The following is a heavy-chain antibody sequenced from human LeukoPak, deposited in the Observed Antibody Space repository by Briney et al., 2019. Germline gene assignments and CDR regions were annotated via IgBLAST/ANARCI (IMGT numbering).Heavy chain of an antibody. D-gene: IGHD2-15*01. Sequence: ASVKVSCKASGYTFTGYYMHWVRQAPGQGLEWMGWINPNSGGTNYAQKFQGRVTMTRDTSISTAYMELSRLRSDDTAVYYCARGRYCSGGSCYDPWDYYYYMDVWGKGTTVTISS. J-gene: IGHJ6*03. V-gene: IGHV1-2*02. CDR1: GYTFTGYY. CDR3: ARGRYCSGGSCYDPWDYYYYMDV. CDR2: INPNSGGT.